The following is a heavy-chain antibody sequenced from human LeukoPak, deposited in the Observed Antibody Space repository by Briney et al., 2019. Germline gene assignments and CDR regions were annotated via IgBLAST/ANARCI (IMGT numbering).Heavy chain of an antibody. D-gene: IGHD2-15*01. CDR1: GYTFTSYD. V-gene: IGHV1-8*01. CDR3: AREGLPYAMDV. J-gene: IGHJ6*02. Sequence: ASVKVSCKASGYTFTSYDINWVRQATGQGLEWMGWMNPNSGNTGYAQTFQGRVTMTRDTSLNTAYMELSSLKSEDTAIYYCAREGLPYAMDVWGQGTTVTVSS. CDR2: MNPNSGNT.